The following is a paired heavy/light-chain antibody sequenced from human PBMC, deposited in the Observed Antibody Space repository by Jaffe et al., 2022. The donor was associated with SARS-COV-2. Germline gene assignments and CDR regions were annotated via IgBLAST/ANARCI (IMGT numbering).Light chain of an antibody. V-gene: IGLV3-25*03. CDR1: ALPKQY. Sequence: SYELTQPPSVSVSPGQTARITCSADALPKQYAYWYQQKPGQAPVLVIYKDSERPSGIPERFSGSSSGTTVTLTISGVQAEDEADYYCQSADSSGTSVVFGGGTKLTVL. J-gene: IGLJ2*01. CDR2: KDS. CDR3: QSADSSGTSVV.
Heavy chain of an antibody. CDR3: ARDKYSSSWYGYYYYGMDV. J-gene: IGHJ6*02. V-gene: IGHV3-74*01. CDR1: GFTFSSYW. CDR2: INSDGSST. Sequence: EVQLVESGGGLVQPGGSLRLSCAASGFTFSSYWMHWVRQAPGKGLVWVSRINSDGSSTSYADSVKGRFTISRDNAKNTLYLQMNSLRAEDTAVYYCARDKYSSSWYGYYYYGMDVWGQGTTVTVSS. D-gene: IGHD6-13*01.